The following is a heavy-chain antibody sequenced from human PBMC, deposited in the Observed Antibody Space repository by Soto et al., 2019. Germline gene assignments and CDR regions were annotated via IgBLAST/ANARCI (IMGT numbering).Heavy chain of an antibody. CDR3: ATGLTTAYSAKETPDY. J-gene: IGHJ4*02. D-gene: IGHD6-13*01. V-gene: IGHV1-24*01. CDR2: FDPEDGET. Sequence: ASVKVSCKVSGDTLTELSMHWVRQAPGKGLEWMGGFDPEDGETIYAQKFQGRVTMTEDTSTDTAYMELSSLRSEDTAVYYCATGLTTAYSAKETPDYWGQGTLVTVSS. CDR1: GDTLTELS.